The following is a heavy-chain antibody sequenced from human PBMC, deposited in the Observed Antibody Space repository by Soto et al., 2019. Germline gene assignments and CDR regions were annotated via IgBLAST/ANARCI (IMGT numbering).Heavy chain of an antibody. J-gene: IGHJ4*02. Sequence: EVQLLESGGGLVQPGGSLRLSCAASGFTFSSYAMSWVRQAPGKGLEWVSVISGSGGSTYCADSVKGRFTFSRDNSKNTLYLQMNSLRAEDKAVYYCARSYDSSGYSPFHYWGQGTLVTVSS. CDR1: GFTFSSYA. D-gene: IGHD3-22*01. V-gene: IGHV3-23*01. CDR3: ARSYDSSGYSPFHY. CDR2: ISGSGGST.